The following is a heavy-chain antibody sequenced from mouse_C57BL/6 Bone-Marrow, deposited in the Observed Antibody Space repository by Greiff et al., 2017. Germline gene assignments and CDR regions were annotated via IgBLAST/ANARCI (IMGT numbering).Heavy chain of an antibody. V-gene: IGHV5-9-1*02. CDR3: TRDGVLFFDY. CDR2: ISSGGDYI. J-gene: IGHJ2*01. D-gene: IGHD1-1*02. CDR1: GFTFSSYA. Sequence: EVKVVESGEGLVKPGGSLKLSCAASGFTFSSYAMSWVRQTPEKRLEWVEYISSGGDYIYYADTVKGRFTISRDNTRNTLYLQLSSLKSEDTAMYYCTRDGVLFFDYGGQGTTLTVTS.